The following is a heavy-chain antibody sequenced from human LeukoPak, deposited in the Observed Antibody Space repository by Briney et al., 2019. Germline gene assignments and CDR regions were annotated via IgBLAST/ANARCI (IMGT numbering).Heavy chain of an antibody. J-gene: IGHJ4*02. V-gene: IGHV4-4*07. CDR2: IYTSGST. Sequence: PSETLSLTCTVSGGSISSYYWSWIRQPAGKGLEWIGRIYTSGSTNYNPSLKSRVTMSVDTSKNQFSLKLSSVTAADTAVYYCARGSDGSGYYRSRPFDYWGQGTLVTVSS. CDR3: ARGSDGSGYYRSRPFDY. CDR1: GGSISSYY. D-gene: IGHD3-22*01.